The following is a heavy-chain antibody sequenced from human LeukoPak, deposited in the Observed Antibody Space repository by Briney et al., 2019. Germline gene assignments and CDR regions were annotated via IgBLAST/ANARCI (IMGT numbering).Heavy chain of an antibody. V-gene: IGHV3-23*01. Sequence: PGGSLRLSCAASGFTFSNYAMNWVRQAPGKGLEWVSGISGSGGSTCYADSVKGRFTISRDNSKNTLYLQMISLRAEDTAVYYCAKDRYSNYGNWFDPWGQGTLVTVFS. CDR3: AKDRYSNYGNWFDP. J-gene: IGHJ5*02. CDR1: GFTFSNYA. CDR2: ISGSGGST. D-gene: IGHD4-11*01.